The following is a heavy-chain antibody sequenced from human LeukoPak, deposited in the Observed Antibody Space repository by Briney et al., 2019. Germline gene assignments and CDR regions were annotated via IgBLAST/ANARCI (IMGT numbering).Heavy chain of an antibody. CDR1: GGSFSGYY. CDR3: ARGRAARPDLPIDY. V-gene: IGHV4-34*01. CDR2: INHSGST. D-gene: IGHD6-6*01. J-gene: IGHJ4*02. Sequence: PSETLSLTCAVYGGSFSGYYWSWIRQPPGKGLEWIGEINHSGSTNYNPSLKSRVTISVDTSKNQFSLKLSSVTAADTAAYYCARGRAARPDLPIDYWGQGTLVTVSS.